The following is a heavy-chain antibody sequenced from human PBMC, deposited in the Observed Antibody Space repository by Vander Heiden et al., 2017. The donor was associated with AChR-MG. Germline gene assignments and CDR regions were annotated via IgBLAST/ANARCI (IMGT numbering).Heavy chain of an antibody. J-gene: IGHJ6*02. V-gene: IGHV1-8*01. Sequence: QVQLVQSGAEVKKPGASVKVSCKASGYTFTSYDINWVRQATGQGLEWMGGMNPNSGNTGYAQKFQGSVTMTRNTSISTADMELSSLRSEDTALYYCARSGNTRGLVGVTLWTGMDVWGQGTTVTVAS. CDR2: MNPNSGNT. CDR1: GYTFTSYD. CDR3: ARSGNTRGLVGVTLWTGMDV. D-gene: IGHD1-26*01.